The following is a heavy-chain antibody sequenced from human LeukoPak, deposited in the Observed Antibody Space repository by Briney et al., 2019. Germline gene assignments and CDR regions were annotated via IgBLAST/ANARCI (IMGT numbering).Heavy chain of an antibody. V-gene: IGHV3-30*02. J-gene: IGHJ4*02. CDR2: IRYDGSNK. D-gene: IGHD3-10*01. CDR1: GFTFSHYG. Sequence: GGSLRLSCAASGFTFSHYGMHWVRQAPGKGLEWVAFIRYDGSNKYYADSVKGRFTISRDNSKNTLYLQMNSLRAEDTAVYYCAKDRSYYGSGSYYPGDYWGQGTLVTVSS. CDR3: AKDRSYYGSGSYYPGDY.